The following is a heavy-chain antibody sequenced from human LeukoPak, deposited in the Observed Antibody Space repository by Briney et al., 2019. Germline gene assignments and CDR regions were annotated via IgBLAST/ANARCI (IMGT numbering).Heavy chain of an antibody. Sequence: GGSLRLSCAASGFYFSSYGMSWVRQAPGKGLEWVSHISGSGGSTYYADSVKGRFTISRDNSKNTLYLQMSSLRADDTAVFYCAKEGSTWYDYWGQGTLVTVSS. D-gene: IGHD6-13*01. CDR3: AKEGSTWYDY. CDR2: ISGSGGST. CDR1: GFYFSSYG. V-gene: IGHV3-23*01. J-gene: IGHJ4*02.